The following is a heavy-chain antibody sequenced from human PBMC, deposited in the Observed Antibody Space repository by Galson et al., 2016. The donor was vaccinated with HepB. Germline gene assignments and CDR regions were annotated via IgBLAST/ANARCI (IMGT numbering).Heavy chain of an antibody. CDR2: ISSSGTAI. J-gene: IGHJ4*02. Sequence: SLRLSCAASGFTFSSYEMNWVRQAPGKGLEWVSSISSSGTAIYYADSVQGRFTISRDNSRNTLFLQMNSLRRDDTAVYYCARDKTAVGWEQLGFWGQGTLVTVSS. CDR1: GFTFSSYE. D-gene: IGHD1-26*01. V-gene: IGHV3-48*03. CDR3: ARDKTAVGWEQLGF.